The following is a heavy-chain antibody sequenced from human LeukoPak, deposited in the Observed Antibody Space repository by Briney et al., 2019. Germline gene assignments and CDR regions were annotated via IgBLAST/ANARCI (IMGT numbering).Heavy chain of an antibody. V-gene: IGHV3-74*01. CDR3: VTFYETY. J-gene: IGHJ4*02. CDR2: INSDGSWT. CDR1: GTYW. D-gene: IGHD2/OR15-2a*01. Sequence: GGSLRLSCAASGTYWMHWVRQAPGKGLVWVSHINSDGSWTGYADSVKGRFTTSKDNAKNTVSLQMNNLRAEDAAVYYCVTFYETYWGRGTLVTVSS.